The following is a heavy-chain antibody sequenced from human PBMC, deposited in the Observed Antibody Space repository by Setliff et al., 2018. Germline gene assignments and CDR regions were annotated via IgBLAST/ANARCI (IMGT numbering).Heavy chain of an antibody. D-gene: IGHD4-17*01. Sequence: SETLSLTCTVSGGSISSYYWGWVRQPPGKGLAWIGRIYHGEKTYYNTSLRSRLTIPVDTSKNQFSLKLSSVTAADTAVYYCARGRLLYVGDSHYFDNWGQGTLVTVSS. CDR3: ARGRLLYVGDSHYFDN. J-gene: IGHJ4*02. V-gene: IGHV4-39*07. CDR1: GGSISSYY. CDR2: IYHGEKT.